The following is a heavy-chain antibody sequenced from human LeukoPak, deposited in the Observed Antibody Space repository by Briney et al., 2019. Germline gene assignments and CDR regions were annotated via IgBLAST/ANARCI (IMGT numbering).Heavy chain of an antibody. V-gene: IGHV3-21*01. J-gene: IGHJ6*03. Sequence: GGSLRLSCAASGFMFTIYSMHWVRQAPGKGLEWVSSISASSTYIFYGDSVKGRFTLSRDNARSSLYLQMNGLRAEDTAVYYCARIAISSLGAYYMDVWGKGTTVTVSS. CDR2: ISASSTYI. CDR1: GFMFTIYS. D-gene: IGHD5-24*01. CDR3: ARIAISSLGAYYMDV.